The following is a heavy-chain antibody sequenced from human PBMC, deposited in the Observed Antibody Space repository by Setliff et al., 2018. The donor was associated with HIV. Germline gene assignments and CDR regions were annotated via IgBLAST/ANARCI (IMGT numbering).Heavy chain of an antibody. D-gene: IGHD3-22*01. CDR2: FYHSGST. V-gene: IGHV4-38-2*02. Sequence: TSETLSLTCTVSGYFISSSYYWGWIRQSPGKGLEWIGNFYHSGSTYYNPSLKSRVTISATSKNQFSLKLSSVTASDTAVYYCARASSDSSGWGYYFDYWGQGTLVTVSS. J-gene: IGHJ4*02. CDR1: GYFISSSYY. CDR3: ARASSDSSGWGYYFDY.